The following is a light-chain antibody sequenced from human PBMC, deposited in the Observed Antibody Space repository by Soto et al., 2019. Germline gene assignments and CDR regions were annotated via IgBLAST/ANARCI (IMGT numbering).Light chain of an antibody. CDR3: QQYNSYSPT. Sequence: EIVLTQSPATLSVSPGETATLSCRASQSVSTKLAWYQQKPGQAPRLLINGASTRATGVPARFSGSGSGTDFTLTISSLHPDDFATYYCQQYNSYSPTFGQGTKVDI. V-gene: IGKV3-15*01. CDR2: GAS. J-gene: IGKJ1*01. CDR1: QSVSTK.